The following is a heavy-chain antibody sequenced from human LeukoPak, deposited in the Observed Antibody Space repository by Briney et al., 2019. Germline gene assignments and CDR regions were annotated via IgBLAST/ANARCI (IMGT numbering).Heavy chain of an antibody. J-gene: IGHJ5*02. CDR1: GFTFSSCS. D-gene: IGHD2-15*01. V-gene: IGHV3-21*04. CDR3: ARRGTTYCTVDSCHPNWFDP. CDR2: ISSSGSDV. Sequence: GGSLRLSCAASGFTFSSCSMNWVRQAPGKGLEWVSSISSSGSDVFHADSVKGRFTISRDNAKNSLYLLMNSLRAEDTAVYYCARRGTTYCTVDSCHPNWFDPWGQGTLVTVSS.